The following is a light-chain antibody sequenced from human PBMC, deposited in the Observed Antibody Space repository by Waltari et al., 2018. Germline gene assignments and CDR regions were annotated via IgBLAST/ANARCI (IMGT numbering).Light chain of an antibody. J-gene: IGKJ1*01. CDR3: QQSYSTPRT. CDR2: SAS. V-gene: IGKV1-39*01. Sequence: DIQMTQSPSSLSASVGDRVTITSRASQFFSSYLNWYQQKPGKAPSLLIYSASSLQSGVPSRFSGSGSGTDFTLTISSLQPEDFATYYCQQSYSTPRTFGQGTKVEIK. CDR1: QFFSSY.